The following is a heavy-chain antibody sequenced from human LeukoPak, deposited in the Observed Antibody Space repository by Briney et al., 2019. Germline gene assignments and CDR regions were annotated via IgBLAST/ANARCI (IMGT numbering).Heavy chain of an antibody. CDR3: ARALGNDFWSGYPFDY. J-gene: IGHJ4*02. V-gene: IGHV4-30-4*01. CDR2: IYYSGST. Sequence: SQTLSLTCTVSGGSISSGDYYWSWLRQPPGKGLEWIGYIYYSGSTYYNPSLKSRVTISVDTSKNQFSLKLSSVTAADTAVYYCARALGNDFWSGYPFDYWGQGTLVTVSS. CDR1: GGSISSGDYY. D-gene: IGHD3-3*01.